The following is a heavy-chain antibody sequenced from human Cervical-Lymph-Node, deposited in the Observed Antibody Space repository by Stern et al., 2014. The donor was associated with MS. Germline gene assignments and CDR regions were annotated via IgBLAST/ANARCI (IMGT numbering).Heavy chain of an antibody. V-gene: IGHV4-61*02. J-gene: IGHJ5*02. CDR1: GGSISSSGYY. Sequence: VQLVESGPGLVKPSQTLSLTCTVSGGSISSSGYYWSWIRQPADKGLEWIGRIHDSGSTYYNPSLKRRVTISMDPAKHKFSLQLTSETAADTAVYYCATTRWDLFTWNWFDPWGQGTLVTVSS. D-gene: IGHD1-26*01. CDR2: IHDSGST. CDR3: ATTRWDLFTWNWFDP.